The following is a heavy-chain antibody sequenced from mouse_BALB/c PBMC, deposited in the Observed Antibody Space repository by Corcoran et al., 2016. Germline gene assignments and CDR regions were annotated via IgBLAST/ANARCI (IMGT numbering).Heavy chain of an antibody. CDR3: ARWDWYFDV. CDR2: IDPANGNT. V-gene: IGHV14-3*02. CDR1: GFNIKDTY. J-gene: IGHJ1*01. Sequence: EVQLQQSGAELVKPGASVKLSCTASGFNIKDTYMHWVKQRPEQGLEGIGRIDPANGNTKYDPKFQDKATITADTSSNTAYLQLSSLTSEDTAVYYGARWDWYFDVWGAGTTVTVSS.